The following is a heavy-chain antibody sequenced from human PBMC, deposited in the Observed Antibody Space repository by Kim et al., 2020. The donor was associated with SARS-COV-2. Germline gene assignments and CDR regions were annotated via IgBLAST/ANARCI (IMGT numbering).Heavy chain of an antibody. D-gene: IGHD3-9*01. V-gene: IGHV4-31*02. J-gene: IGHJ5*02. Sequence: NPSLKSRVTISVDTSKNQFSLKLSSVTAADTAVYYCARSYFDWKWGEFDPWGQGTLVTVSS. CDR3: ARSYFDWKWGEFDP.